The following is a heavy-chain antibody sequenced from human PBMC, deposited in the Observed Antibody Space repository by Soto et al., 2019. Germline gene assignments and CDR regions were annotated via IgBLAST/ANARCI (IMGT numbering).Heavy chain of an antibody. V-gene: IGHV3-21*01. CDR1: GFTFSSYS. D-gene: IGHD5-18*01. CDR2: ISSSSSYI. CDR3: ARGGTAMVRETYYYYGMDV. J-gene: IGHJ6*02. Sequence: EVQLVESGGGLVKPGGSLRLSCAASGFTFSSYSMNWVRQAPGKGLEWVSSISSSSSYIYYADSVKGRFTISRDNAKNSLYLQMNSLRAEDTAVYYCARGGTAMVRETYYYYGMDVWGQGTTVTVSS.